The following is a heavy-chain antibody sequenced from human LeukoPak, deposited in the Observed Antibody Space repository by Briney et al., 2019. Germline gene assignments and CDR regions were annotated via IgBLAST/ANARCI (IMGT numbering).Heavy chain of an antibody. CDR3: ARTNSGSYDY. V-gene: IGHV3-48*03. Sequence: AGGSLRLSCAASGFTFSSYEMNWVRQAPGKGLEWVSYISSSGSSIYYADSVKGRFTISRDNAKNSLYLQMNGLRAEDTAVYYCARTNSGSYDYWGQGTLVTVSS. CDR1: GFTFSSYE. CDR2: ISSSGSSI. J-gene: IGHJ4*02. D-gene: IGHD1-26*01.